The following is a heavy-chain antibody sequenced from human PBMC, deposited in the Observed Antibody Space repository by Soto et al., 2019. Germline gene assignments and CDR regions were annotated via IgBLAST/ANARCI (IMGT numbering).Heavy chain of an antibody. CDR3: AIQPRDEYEPRFDP. CDR1: GGTFSSYT. Sequence: QVQLVHSGAEVKKHGSSVKVSCKASGGTFSSYTISWVRQAPGQGLEWMGRIIPILGIANYAQKFQGRVTITADKSTSTAYMELSSLRSEDTAVYFCAIQPRDEYEPRFDPWGQGTLVTVSS. D-gene: IGHD3-3*01. J-gene: IGHJ5*02. CDR2: IIPILGIA. V-gene: IGHV1-69*02.